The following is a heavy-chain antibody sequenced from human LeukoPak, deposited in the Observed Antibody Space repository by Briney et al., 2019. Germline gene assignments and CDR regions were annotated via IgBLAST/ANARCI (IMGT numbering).Heavy chain of an antibody. CDR2: MNPNSGST. Sequence: ASVTVSCKDSGYTFTSYDINWVRQAPGQGLEWVGRMNPNSGSTGYAQKFQGRVTITRNTSISTAYMELSSLRSEDTAVYYCASLLTYSSGWFLYWGQGTLVTVSS. D-gene: IGHD6-19*01. CDR1: GYTFTSYD. J-gene: IGHJ4*02. V-gene: IGHV1-8*03. CDR3: ASLLTYSSGWFLY.